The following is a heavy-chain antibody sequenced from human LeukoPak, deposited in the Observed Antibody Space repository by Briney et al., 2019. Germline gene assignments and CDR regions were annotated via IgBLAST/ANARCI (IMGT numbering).Heavy chain of an antibody. J-gene: IGHJ4*02. V-gene: IGHV4-59*01. CDR1: GGSISSYY. Sequence: SETLSLTCTVSGGSISSYYWSWIRQPPGKGLEWIGYIYYSGSTNYNPSLKSRVTISVDTSKNQFSLKLSSVTAADTAVYYCARLYSSWFPFDYWGQGTLVTVSS. CDR3: ARLYSSWFPFDY. D-gene: IGHD6-13*01. CDR2: IYYSGST.